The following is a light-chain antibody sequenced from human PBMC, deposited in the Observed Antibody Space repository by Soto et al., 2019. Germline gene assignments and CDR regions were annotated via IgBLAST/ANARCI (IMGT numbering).Light chain of an antibody. CDR2: GNS. J-gene: IGLJ1*01. CDR1: SSNIGAGYD. CDR3: QSYDSSLRGRYV. Sequence: QSVLTQPPSVSGAPGQRVTISCTGSSSNIGAGYDVHWYQQLPGTAPKLLIYGNSNRPSGVPDRFSGSKSGTSASLAITGLQAEDEAEYYCQSYDSSLRGRYVFGTGTKSPS. V-gene: IGLV1-40*01.